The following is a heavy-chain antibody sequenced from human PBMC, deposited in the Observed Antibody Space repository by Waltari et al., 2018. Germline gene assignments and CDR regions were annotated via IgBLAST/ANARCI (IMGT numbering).Heavy chain of an antibody. CDR1: GYTFTGYY. CDR3: ASGSRGVAATHRFDP. J-gene: IGHJ5*02. CDR2: INPNSGGT. Sequence: QVQLVQSRAEVNKPGASVKVSCNASGYTFTGYYMHWVRQAPGQGLEWMERINPNSGGTNYAQKFQGRVTITRYTYISTAYMELSRLGSDDTAVYYCASGSRGVAATHRFDPWGQGTLVPVSS. D-gene: IGHD2-15*01. V-gene: IGHV1-2*06.